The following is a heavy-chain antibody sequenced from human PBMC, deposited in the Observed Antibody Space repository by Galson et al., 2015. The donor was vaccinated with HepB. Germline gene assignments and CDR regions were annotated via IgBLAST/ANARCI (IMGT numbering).Heavy chain of an antibody. CDR3: TTTYYYDSSGYYPSPNYYYYYGMDV. Sequence: SLRLSCAASGFTFSNAWMSWVRQAPGKGLEWVGRIKSKTDGGTTDYAAPVKGRFTISRDDSKNTLYLQMNSLKTEDTAVYYCTTTYYYDSSGYYPSPNYYYYYGMDVWGQGTTVTVSS. V-gene: IGHV3-15*01. CDR2: IKSKTDGGTT. D-gene: IGHD3-22*01. CDR1: GFTFSNAW. J-gene: IGHJ6*02.